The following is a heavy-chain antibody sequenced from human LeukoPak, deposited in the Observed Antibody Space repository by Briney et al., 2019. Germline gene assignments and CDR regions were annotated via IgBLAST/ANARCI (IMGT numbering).Heavy chain of an antibody. V-gene: IGHV3-66*01. CDR1: GFTVSSNY. CDR3: ARDPYGGSWFDY. D-gene: IGHD4-23*01. Sequence: GGSLRLSCAASGFTVSSNYMSWVRQAPGKGLEWVSVIYSGGSTDYADSVKGRFTISRDNSKNTLYLQMNSLRAEDTAVYYCARDPYGGSWFDYWGQGTLVTVSS. CDR2: IYSGGST. J-gene: IGHJ4*02.